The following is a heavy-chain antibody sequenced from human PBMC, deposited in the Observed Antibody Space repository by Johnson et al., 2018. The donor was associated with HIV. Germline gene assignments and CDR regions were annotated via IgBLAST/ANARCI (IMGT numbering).Heavy chain of an antibody. CDR1: GFTFDDYA. CDR2: ISWNSGSI. CDR3: AKGRRGAIFGVARSAFDI. D-gene: IGHD3-3*01. V-gene: IGHV3-9*01. J-gene: IGHJ3*02. Sequence: VQLVESGGGLVQPGRSLRLSCAASGFTFDDYAMHWVRQAPGKGLEWVSGISWNSGSIGYADSVTGRFTISRDNAKNSLYLQMNSLRAEDTALYYCAKGRRGAIFGVARSAFDIWGQGTMVTVSS.